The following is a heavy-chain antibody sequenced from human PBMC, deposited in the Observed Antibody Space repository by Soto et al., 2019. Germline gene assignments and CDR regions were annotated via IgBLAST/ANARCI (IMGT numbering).Heavy chain of an antibody. D-gene: IGHD1-26*01. CDR1: GGSISSGD. V-gene: IGHV6-1*01. Sequence: SETLSLTCSVSGGSISSGDYYWDWIRQSPSRGLEWLGRTYYRSKWYHDYAVSVKSRITINPDTSTNQFSLQLNSVTPEDTAVYYCARSPPVIGANWFDPWGQGTLVTVSS. CDR2: TYYRSKWYH. CDR3: ARSPPVIGANWFDP. J-gene: IGHJ5*02.